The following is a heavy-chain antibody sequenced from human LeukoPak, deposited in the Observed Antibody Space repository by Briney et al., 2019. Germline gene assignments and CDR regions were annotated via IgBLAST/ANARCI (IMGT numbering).Heavy chain of an antibody. V-gene: IGHV3-30*02. CDR1: GFTFSSYG. D-gene: IGHD4-17*01. CDR3: AKGGATVTTRGANWYFDL. J-gene: IGHJ2*01. CDR2: IRFDGTNK. Sequence: GGSLRLSCAASGFTFSSYGMHWVRQAPGKGLEWVSFIRFDGTNKYYADSVKGRFTISRDNSKNTLYLRMNSLRAEDTAVYYCAKGGATVTTRGANWYFDLWGRGTLVTVSS.